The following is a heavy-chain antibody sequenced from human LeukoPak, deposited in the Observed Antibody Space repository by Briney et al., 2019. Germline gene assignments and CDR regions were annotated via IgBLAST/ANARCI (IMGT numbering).Heavy chain of an antibody. CDR1: GGSISSYY. CDR3: ARASDYGDYLDYVWFDP. Sequence: PSETLSLTCTVSGGSISSYYWSWIRQPAGKGLEWIGYIYYSGSTYYNPSLKSRVTISVDTSKNQFSLKLGSVTAADTAVYYCARASDYGDYLDYVWFDPWGQGTLVTVSS. D-gene: IGHD4-17*01. J-gene: IGHJ5*02. V-gene: IGHV4-59*06. CDR2: IYYSGST.